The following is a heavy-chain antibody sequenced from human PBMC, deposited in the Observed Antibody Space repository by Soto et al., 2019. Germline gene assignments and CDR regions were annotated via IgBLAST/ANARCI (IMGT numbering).Heavy chain of an antibody. V-gene: IGHV4-34*01. D-gene: IGHD4-4*01. CDR2: INHSGST. Sequence: SETLSLTCAVYGGSFSGYYWSWIRQPPGKGLEWIGEINHSGSTNYNPSLKSRVTISVDTSKNQFSLKLSSVTAADTAVYYCARGFIYSNYVGYYYYYGMDVWGQGTTVTVSS. J-gene: IGHJ6*02. CDR3: ARGFIYSNYVGYYYYYGMDV. CDR1: GGSFSGYY.